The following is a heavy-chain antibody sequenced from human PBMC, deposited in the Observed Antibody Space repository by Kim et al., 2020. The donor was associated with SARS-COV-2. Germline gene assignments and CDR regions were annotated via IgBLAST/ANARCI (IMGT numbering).Heavy chain of an antibody. D-gene: IGHD6-13*01. J-gene: IGHJ4*02. CDR1: GFTFSSYG. V-gene: IGHV3-33*01. CDR3: ARDDLTAAGAPFDY. CDR2: IWYDGSNK. Sequence: GGSLRLSCAASGFTFSSYGMHWVRQAPGKGLEWVAVIWYDGSNKYYADSVKGRFTISRDNSKNTLYLQMNSLRAEDTAVYYCARDDLTAAGAPFDYWGQGTLVTVSS.